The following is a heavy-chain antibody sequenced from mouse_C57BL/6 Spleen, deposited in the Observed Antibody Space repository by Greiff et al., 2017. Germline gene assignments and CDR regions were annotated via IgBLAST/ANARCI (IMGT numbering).Heavy chain of an antibody. CDR3: ASPRSSSFYAMDY. Sequence: EVQLVESGGGLVQPGGSLSLSCAASGFTFTDYYMSWVRQPPGKALEWLGFIRNKANGYTTEYSASVKGRFTISRDNSQSILYLQMNALRAEDSATYYCASPRSSSFYAMDYWGQGTSVTVSS. D-gene: IGHD1-1*01. J-gene: IGHJ4*01. CDR2: IRNKANGYTT. CDR1: GFTFTDYY. V-gene: IGHV7-3*01.